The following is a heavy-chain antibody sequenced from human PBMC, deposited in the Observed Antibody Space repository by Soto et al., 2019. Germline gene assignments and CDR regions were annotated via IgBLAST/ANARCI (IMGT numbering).Heavy chain of an antibody. CDR1: GDSIISGYY. J-gene: IGHJ6*01. V-gene: IGHV4-38-2*01. D-gene: IGHD2-21*01. Sequence: SETLSLTCAVSGDSIISGYYWAWIRQPPGKGLEWIGSIYHSGTTYYNPSLKSRVTISVDTSKNQFSLKLSSVTAADSAVYYCARTDNLGYFPHSVQGGLLTRSSGM. CDR2: IYHSGTT. CDR3: ARTDNLGYFPHSVQGGLLTRSSGM.